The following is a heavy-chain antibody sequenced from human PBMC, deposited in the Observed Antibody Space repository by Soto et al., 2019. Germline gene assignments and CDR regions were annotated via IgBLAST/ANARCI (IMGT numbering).Heavy chain of an antibody. D-gene: IGHD2-21*02. CDR3: ARDLGLEMTAPTDYFDY. J-gene: IGHJ4*02. V-gene: IGHV3-33*01. CDR2: IWYDGSNK. CDR1: GFTFSSYG. Sequence: QVQLVESGGGVVQPGRSLRLSCAASGFTFSSYGMHWVRQAPGKGLEWVAVIWYDGSNKYYADSVKGRFTISRDNSKNTLYLQMNSLRAEDTAVYYCARDLGLEMTAPTDYFDYWGQGTLVTVSS.